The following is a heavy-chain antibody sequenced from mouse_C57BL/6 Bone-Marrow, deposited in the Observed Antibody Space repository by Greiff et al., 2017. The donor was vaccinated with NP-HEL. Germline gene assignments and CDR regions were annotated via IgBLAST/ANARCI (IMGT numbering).Heavy chain of an antibody. CDR3: ARNWVVRVYYYAMDY. Sequence: QVQLKESGPGLVQPSQCLSITCTVSGFSLTSYGVHWVRQSPGKGLEWLGVIWSGGSTDYNAAFISRLSISKDNSKSQVFFKMNSLQADDTAIYYCARNWVVRVYYYAMDYWGQGTSVTVSS. D-gene: IGHD1-1*01. J-gene: IGHJ4*01. V-gene: IGHV2-2*01. CDR1: GFSLTSYG. CDR2: IWSGGST.